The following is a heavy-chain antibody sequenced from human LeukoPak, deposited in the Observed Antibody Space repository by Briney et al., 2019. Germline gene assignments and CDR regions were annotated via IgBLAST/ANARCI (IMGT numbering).Heavy chain of an antibody. CDR1: GFTFSSYG. V-gene: IGHV3-30*02. J-gene: IGHJ4*02. CDR2: IRYDGSNK. D-gene: IGHD3-22*01. CDR3: ARDPADDSSGYYYDY. Sequence: QPGGSLRLSCAASGFTFSSYGMHWVRQAPGKGLEWVAFIRYDGSNKYYADSVKGRFTISRDNSKNTLYLQMNSLRAEDTAVYYCARDPADDSSGYYYDYWGQGTLVTVSS.